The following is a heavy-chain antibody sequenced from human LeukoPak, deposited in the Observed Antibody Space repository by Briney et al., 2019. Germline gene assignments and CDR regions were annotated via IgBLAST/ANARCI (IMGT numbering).Heavy chain of an antibody. D-gene: IGHD3-9*01. J-gene: IGHJ5*02. CDR3: ARGIAISSNWFDP. Sequence: SETLSLTCTVSGDSISGYYWTWIRQPAGKGLEWIGRIYSSGSTNYNPSLKSRVTISVDTSKNQFSLKLSSVTAADTAVYYCARGIAISSNWFDPWGQGTLVTVSS. CDR2: IYSSGST. CDR1: GDSISGYY. V-gene: IGHV4-4*07.